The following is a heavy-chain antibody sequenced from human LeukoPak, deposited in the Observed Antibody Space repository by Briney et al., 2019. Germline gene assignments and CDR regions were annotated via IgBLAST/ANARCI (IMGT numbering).Heavy chain of an antibody. V-gene: IGHV3-48*01. D-gene: IGHD3-10*01. CDR1: GFMSSYYS. CDR2: ISSSSSTI. Sequence: GGSLRLSCAASGFMSSYYSMNWVRQAPGKGLEWVSYISSSSSTIYYADSVKGRFTISRDNAKNSLFLQINSLRAEDTAVYYCTRGAYYYGSGSDSYYYYYMDVWGKGTTVTVSS. J-gene: IGHJ6*03. CDR3: TRGAYYYGSGSDSYYYYYMDV.